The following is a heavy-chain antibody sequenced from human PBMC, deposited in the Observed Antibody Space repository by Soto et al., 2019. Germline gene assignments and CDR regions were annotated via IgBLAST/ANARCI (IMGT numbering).Heavy chain of an antibody. CDR2: ISSNGGTT. CDR3: VRRVSGNDDY. D-gene: IGHD1-1*01. J-gene: IGHJ4*02. V-gene: IGHV3-64*01. CDR1: GFTFSSYD. Sequence: EVQLAESGGGMVQPGGSLRLSCVASGFTFSSYDMHWVRQAPGKGLEYVSSISSNGGTTYYGNSVKGRFTISRDNSKNTLYLQMGSLRAGDMAVYYCVRRVSGNDDYWGQGTRVTVSS.